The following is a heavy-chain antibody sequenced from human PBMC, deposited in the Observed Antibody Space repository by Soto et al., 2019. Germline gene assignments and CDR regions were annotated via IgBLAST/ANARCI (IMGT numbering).Heavy chain of an antibody. J-gene: IGHJ6*02. CDR1: GFTFSSYS. CDR3: ARGGYCSGGSCAYYYYGMDV. V-gene: IGHV3-21*01. D-gene: IGHD2-15*01. Sequence: PGGSLRLSCAASGFTFSSYSMNWVRQAPGKGLEWVSSISSSSSYIYYADSVKGRFTISRDNAKNSLYLQMNSLRAEDTAVYYCARGGYCSGGSCAYYYYGMDVWGQGTTVTVSS. CDR2: ISSSSSYI.